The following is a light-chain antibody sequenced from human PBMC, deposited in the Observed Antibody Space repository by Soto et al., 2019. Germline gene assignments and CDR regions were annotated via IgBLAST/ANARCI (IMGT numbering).Light chain of an antibody. V-gene: IGKV3-20*01. CDR2: GAS. J-gene: IGKJ1*01. CDR3: HQYGSSPT. CDR1: QSVSSSY. Sequence: EIVLTQSPGTLSLSPGERATLSCRASQSVSSSYLAWYQQKPGQAPRLLIYGASSRAAGIPDRFSGSGSGTDFTLTISRLEPEDSAVYYCHQYGSSPTFGPGTKVDIK.